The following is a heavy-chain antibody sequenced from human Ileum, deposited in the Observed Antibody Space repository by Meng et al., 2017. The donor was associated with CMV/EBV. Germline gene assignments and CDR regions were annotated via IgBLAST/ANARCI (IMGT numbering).Heavy chain of an antibody. CDR1: GFTFTSSA. D-gene: IGHD2-15*01. CDR3: ESIGYCSGGSCYSGPY. Sequence: SVKVSCKASGFTFTSSAVQWVRQARGQRLEWIGWIVVGSGNTNYAQKFQERVTITRDMSTSTAYMELSSLGSEDTAVYYCESIGYCSGGSCYSGPYWGQGTLVTVSS. J-gene: IGHJ4*02. CDR2: IVVGSGNT. V-gene: IGHV1-58*01.